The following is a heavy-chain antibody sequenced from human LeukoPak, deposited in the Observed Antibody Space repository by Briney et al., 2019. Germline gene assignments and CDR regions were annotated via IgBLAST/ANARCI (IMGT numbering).Heavy chain of an antibody. CDR3: AHRLGSGSMFGEFKVVGDWFDP. D-gene: IGHD3-10*02. J-gene: IGHJ5*02. CDR1: GFSLSTSGVG. Sequence: SGPTLVKPTQTLTLTCTFSGFSLSTSGVGVGWIRQPPGKALEWLALIYWDDDKRYSPSLKSRLTITKDTSKNQVVLTMTNMDPVDTATYYCAHRLGSGSMFGEFKVVGDWFDPWGQGTLVTVSS. V-gene: IGHV2-5*02. CDR2: IYWDDDK.